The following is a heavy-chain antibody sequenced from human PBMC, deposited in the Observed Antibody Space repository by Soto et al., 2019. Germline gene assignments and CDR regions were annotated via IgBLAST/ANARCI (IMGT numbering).Heavy chain of an antibody. CDR1: RLTFSDYY. Sequence: GGSLRLSRAASRLTFSDYYLISIRQAPWKGLEEVSGISSSGTTMYYAGAVKGRFTISRDNAKNSLYLQMDCRRASYTAVYYLARVPAGTGTVPFGDWGQET. CDR3: ARVPAGTGTVPFGD. D-gene: IGHD1-7*01. V-gene: IGHV3-11*01. CDR2: ISSSGTTM. J-gene: IGHJ4*02.